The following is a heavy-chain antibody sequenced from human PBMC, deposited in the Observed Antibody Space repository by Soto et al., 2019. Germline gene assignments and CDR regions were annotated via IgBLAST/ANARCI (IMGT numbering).Heavy chain of an antibody. CDR1: GFRFSDYS. Sequence: PGGSLRLSCAASGFRFSDYSMSWVRQVPGGGLEWVAVISADGHSTYFADSVKGRFTITRDNFKDTMSLEMHYLRPEDTAVYHCAKATYDRSGYYGFQYFHSWGQGSLVTVSS. J-gene: IGHJ4*02. CDR3: AKATYDRSGYYGFQYFHS. V-gene: IGHV3-23*01. CDR2: ISADGHST. D-gene: IGHD3-22*01.